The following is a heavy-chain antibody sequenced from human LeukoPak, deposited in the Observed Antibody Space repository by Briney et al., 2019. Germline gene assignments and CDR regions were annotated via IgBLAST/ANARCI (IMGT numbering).Heavy chain of an antibody. CDR3: ARPLSPAITIFGVVVLGDAFDV. CDR2: INPSDGST. V-gene: IGHV1-46*01. Sequence: ASVKVSCKASGYTFTRYYIHWVRQAPGQGLEWMGVINPSDGSTSYAQKFQGRVSMTRDTSTSTVYMELSSLRSEDTAVYYCARPLSPAITIFGVVVLGDAFDVWGQGTMVTVSS. CDR1: GYTFTRYY. D-gene: IGHD3-3*01. J-gene: IGHJ3*01.